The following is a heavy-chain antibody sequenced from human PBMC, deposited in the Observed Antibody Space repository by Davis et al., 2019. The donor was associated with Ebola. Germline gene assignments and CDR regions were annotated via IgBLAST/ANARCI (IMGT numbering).Heavy chain of an antibody. D-gene: IGHD6-13*01. V-gene: IGHV1-46*01. J-gene: IGHJ5*02. CDR2: INTYGGTT. CDR3: ARGEEKLVSWFDL. CDR1: GYTFTNYY. Sequence: AASVKVSCKASGYTFTNYYMHWVRQAPGQGLQWVGIINTYGGTTTYAVNFQGRVSMTRDKSTSTVYMELSSLRSEDTAVYYCARGEEKLVSWFDLWGQGTLVTVSS.